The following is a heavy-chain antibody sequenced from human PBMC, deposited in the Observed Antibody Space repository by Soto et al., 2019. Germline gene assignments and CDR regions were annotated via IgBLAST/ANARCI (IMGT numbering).Heavy chain of an antibody. J-gene: IGHJ4*02. D-gene: IGHD2-2*02. CDR1: GFTFNSYW. CDR3: ASAPWHTLGY. Sequence: EVQLVESGGGLVQPGGSLTLSCAASGFTFNSYWMSWVRQAPGKGLEWVANIKQDGSDKYYVDSVKGRFTMSRDNAENSLYLQMNSLRAEDTAVYYCASAPWHTLGYWGQGTLVTVSS. V-gene: IGHV3-7*03. CDR2: IKQDGSDK.